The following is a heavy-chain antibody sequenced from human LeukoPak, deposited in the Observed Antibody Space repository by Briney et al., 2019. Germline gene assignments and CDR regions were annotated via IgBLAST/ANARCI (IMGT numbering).Heavy chain of an antibody. CDR2: IIPIFGTA. V-gene: IGHV1-69*05. CDR3: AGDVNSSGLYYWYFDL. CDR1: GGTFSSYA. D-gene: IGHD3-22*01. J-gene: IGHJ2*01. Sequence: SSVKVSCKASGGTFSSYAISWVRQAPGQGLEWMGGIIPIFGTANYAQKFQGRVTITTDESTSTAYMELSSLRSEDTAVYYCAGDVNSSGLYYWYFDLWGRGTLVTVSS.